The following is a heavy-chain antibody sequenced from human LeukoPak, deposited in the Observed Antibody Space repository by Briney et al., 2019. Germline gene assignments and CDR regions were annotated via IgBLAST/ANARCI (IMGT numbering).Heavy chain of an antibody. Sequence: RPGGSLRLSCAASGFTFDDHGMSWVRQAPGKGLEWVSGIKWDGGSTGYADSVKGRFTISRDNAKNSPYLQMNSLRSEDTAVYYCARDLRYSSGWSASGMDVWGKGTTVTISS. J-gene: IGHJ6*03. D-gene: IGHD6-19*01. V-gene: IGHV3-20*04. CDR1: GFTFDDHG. CDR3: ARDLRYSSGWSASGMDV. CDR2: IKWDGGST.